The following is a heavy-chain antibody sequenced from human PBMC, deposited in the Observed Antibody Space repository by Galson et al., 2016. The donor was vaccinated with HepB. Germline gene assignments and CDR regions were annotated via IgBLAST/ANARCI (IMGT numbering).Heavy chain of an antibody. V-gene: IGHV4-39*01. CDR1: GASIRSDSHY. Sequence: ETLSLTCTVSGASIRSDSHYWGWMRQPPGKRLEWIGNIYYSGITYYNPSLQSRVTMDVDTYKNQFSLRLNSVTATDTDVYYCARVFGGSYYFGATFDYWGLGTLVTVSS. D-gene: IGHD1-26*01. CDR2: IYYSGIT. J-gene: IGHJ4*02. CDR3: ARVFGGSYYFGATFDY.